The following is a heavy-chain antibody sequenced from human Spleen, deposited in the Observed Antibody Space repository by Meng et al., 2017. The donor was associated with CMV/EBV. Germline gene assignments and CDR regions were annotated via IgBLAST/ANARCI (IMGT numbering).Heavy chain of an antibody. CDR1: GFTFSDYY. D-gene: IGHD5-24*01. V-gene: IGHV3-11*04. Sequence: LSCAASGFTFSDYYMSWIRQAPGKGLEWVLSISNSGTTTYYADSVKGRFTISRDNAKKLLDLQMNSLRVENTAVYYCASWGDGYNFDYWGQGILVTVSS. CDR3: ASWGDGYNFDY. CDR2: ISNSGTTT. J-gene: IGHJ4*02.